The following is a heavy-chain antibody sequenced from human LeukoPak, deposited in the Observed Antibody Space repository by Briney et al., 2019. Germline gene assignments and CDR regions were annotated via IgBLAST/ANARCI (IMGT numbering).Heavy chain of an antibody. D-gene: IGHD3-22*01. CDR1: GFTFSSYA. V-gene: IGHV3-30*01. J-gene: IGHJ4*02. CDR3: ARVPRSSGYWDSFDY. CDR2: ISYDGGNK. Sequence: SGGSLRLSCAASGFTFSSYAMHWVRQAPGKGLEWVAVISYDGGNKYYADSVKGRFTISRDNSKNTLYLQMNSLRAEDTAVYYCARVPRSSGYWDSFDYWGQGTLVTVSS.